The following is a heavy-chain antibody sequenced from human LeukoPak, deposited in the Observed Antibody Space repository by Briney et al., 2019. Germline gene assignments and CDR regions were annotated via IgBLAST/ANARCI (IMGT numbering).Heavy chain of an antibody. V-gene: IGHV6-1*01. Sequence: SQTLSLTCAISGDSVSSNSAAWNWIRQSPSRGLEWLGRTYYRSKWYNDYAVSVKSRRTINPDTSKNQFSLQLNSVTPEDTAVYYCARATMVRGVIEIQDYYYYGMDVWGQGTTVTVSS. J-gene: IGHJ6*02. CDR1: GDSVSSNSAA. CDR2: TYYRSKWYN. D-gene: IGHD3-10*01. CDR3: ARATMVRGVIEIQDYYYYGMDV.